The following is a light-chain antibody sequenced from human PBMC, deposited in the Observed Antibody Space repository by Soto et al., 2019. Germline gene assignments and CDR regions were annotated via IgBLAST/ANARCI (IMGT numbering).Light chain of an antibody. V-gene: IGKV3-15*01. CDR3: QQYNDWPLT. Sequence: EVLITQSPATLSVSPGERATLSCRASQSISSYLAWYQQTPGQAPRLLIYGAFTRDTGIPARFSGTGSGTEFTLPISRLQSEDFELYYCQQYNDWPLTFGQGTKVDIK. CDR2: GAF. CDR1: QSISSY. J-gene: IGKJ1*01.